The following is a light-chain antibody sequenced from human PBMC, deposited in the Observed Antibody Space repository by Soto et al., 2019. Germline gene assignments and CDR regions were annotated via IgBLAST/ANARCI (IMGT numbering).Light chain of an antibody. Sequence: DIQMIQSPSSLSASVGDRITITCRASQGIRNSVAWYQQKPGKVLKLLIYAASSLHSGVPSRFSGSASGTDFTLTISSLQPEDVATYYCLSYKGDPGITFGPGTKVNI. V-gene: IGKV1-27*01. CDR2: AAS. CDR1: QGIRNS. J-gene: IGKJ3*01. CDR3: LSYKGDPGIT.